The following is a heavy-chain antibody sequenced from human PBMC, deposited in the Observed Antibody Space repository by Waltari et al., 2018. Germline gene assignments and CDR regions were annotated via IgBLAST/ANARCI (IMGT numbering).Heavy chain of an antibody. CDR2: MYYTWPA. V-gene: IGHV4-59*01. Sequence: QVQLQESGPGLVKPSETLSLTCTVSGASITTYYYSWIRQSQGQVLQLIGSMYYTWPAYHHPSLKSRVTISLDTSKNQFSLSLTSVTTADTAVYYCARDYPAAHVFDYWGQGTVVAVSS. J-gene: IGHJ4*02. D-gene: IGHD2-15*01. CDR3: ARDYPAAHVFDY. CDR1: GASITTYY.